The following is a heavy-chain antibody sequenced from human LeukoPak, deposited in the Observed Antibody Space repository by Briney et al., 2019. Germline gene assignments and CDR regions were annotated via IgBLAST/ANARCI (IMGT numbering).Heavy chain of an antibody. CDR3: ASSRPKWLPNY. CDR2: INPNSGDT. V-gene: IGHV1-2*06. Sequence: ASVKVSCKASGYTFTGYYVYWVRQAPGQGLEWMGRINPNSGDTNYAQKFQGRVTMTRDTSISTAYMELSRLRSDDTAVYYCASSRPKWLPNYWGQGPLVTVSS. D-gene: IGHD3-22*01. J-gene: IGHJ4*02. CDR1: GYTFTGYY.